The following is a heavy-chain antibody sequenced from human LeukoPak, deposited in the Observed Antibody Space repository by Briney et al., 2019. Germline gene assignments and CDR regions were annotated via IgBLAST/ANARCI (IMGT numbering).Heavy chain of an antibody. J-gene: IGHJ4*02. Sequence: QPGGSLRLSCAASGFTFSSYSMNWVRQAPGKGLEWVSYISSSNTIYYADSVKGRFTISRDNAKNSLFLQMNSLRDEDTSVYYCARAVTVVTRGGLVFDYWGQGTLVTVSS. CDR2: ISSSNTI. CDR1: GFTFSSYS. V-gene: IGHV3-48*02. CDR3: ARAVTVVTRGGLVFDY. D-gene: IGHD2-21*02.